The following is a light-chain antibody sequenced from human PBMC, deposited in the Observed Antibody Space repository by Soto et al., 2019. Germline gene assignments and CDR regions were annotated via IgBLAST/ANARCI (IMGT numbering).Light chain of an antibody. J-gene: IGLJ1*01. CDR1: SSNIGAGYH. V-gene: IGLV1-40*01. Sequence: QSVLTQPPSVSGAPGQRVTISCTGSSSNIGAGYHVHWYQHLPGTAPKLRIYADTNRPSGVPDRFSGSKSGTSASLAITGLQNDDEADYYCQSFVTSLTGLHVFGTGTKLTVL. CDR2: ADT. CDR3: QSFVTSLTGLHV.